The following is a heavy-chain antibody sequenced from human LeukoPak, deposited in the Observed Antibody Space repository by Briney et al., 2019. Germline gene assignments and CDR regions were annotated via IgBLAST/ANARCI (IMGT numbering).Heavy chain of an antibody. V-gene: IGHV2-70*20. CDR3: ARFTTGTYDY. CDR2: IDWDDDK. D-gene: IGHD1-1*01. J-gene: IGHJ4*02. CDR1: GFSLSTSGMC. Sequence: SGPALVKPTQTLTLTCTFSGFSLSTSGMCVSWVRQPPGKALEWLALIDWDDDKYYSTSLKTRLTISKDTFKNQVVLTMSNMDPVDTATYYCARFTTGTYDYWGQGTLVTVSS.